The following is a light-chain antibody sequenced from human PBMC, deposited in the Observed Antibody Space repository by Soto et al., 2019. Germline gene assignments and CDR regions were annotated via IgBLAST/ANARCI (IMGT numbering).Light chain of an antibody. CDR1: QSISSTH. Sequence: EIVLTQSPATLSLSPGERATLSCRASQSISSTHLVWYQQKPGQAPSLLIFGASSRATGIPDRFSGSGSGTDFTLTISGLEPEDFAVYYCQQYDTSPGTFGQGTKVAIK. CDR2: GAS. J-gene: IGKJ1*01. V-gene: IGKV3-20*01. CDR3: QQYDTSPGT.